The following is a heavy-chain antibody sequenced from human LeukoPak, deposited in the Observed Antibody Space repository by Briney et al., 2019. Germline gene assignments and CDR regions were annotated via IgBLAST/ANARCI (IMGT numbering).Heavy chain of an antibody. V-gene: IGHV3-9*01. Sequence: GGSLRLSCAASGFNFDDNAMHWVRQAPGKGLEWVSSISWNSGSIGYADSVKGRFTISRDNAKNSLYLQMNSLRAEDTALYYCAKDRSSGPPNDAFDIWGQGTMVTVSS. CDR1: GFNFDDNA. CDR2: ISWNSGSI. CDR3: AKDRSSGPPNDAFDI. D-gene: IGHD3-22*01. J-gene: IGHJ3*02.